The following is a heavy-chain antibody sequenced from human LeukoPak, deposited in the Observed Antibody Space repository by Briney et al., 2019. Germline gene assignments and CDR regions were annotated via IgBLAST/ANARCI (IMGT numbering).Heavy chain of an antibody. V-gene: IGHV4-59*08. D-gene: IGHD3-3*01. CDR3: ASTPYDFWSGYRIFDY. Sequence: SETLSLTCTVSGGSISSYYWSWIRQPPGKGLEWIGYIYYSGSTNYNPSLKSRVTISVDTSKNQFSLKLSSVTAADTAVYYCASTPYDFWSGYRIFDYWGQGTLVTVSS. CDR2: IYYSGST. CDR1: GGSISSYY. J-gene: IGHJ4*02.